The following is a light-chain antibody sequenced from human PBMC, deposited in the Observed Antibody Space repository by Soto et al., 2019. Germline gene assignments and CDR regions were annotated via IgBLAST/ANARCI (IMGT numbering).Light chain of an antibody. Sequence: QSALTQPPSASGSPGQSVTISCTGTSSDVGAYNYVSWYQRHPGRAPKLVIFEVSKRPSGVPDRFSGSKSGNTASLTVSGLQAADEADYFCKSYAGSNTYVFGSGTKVTVL. CDR1: SSDVGAYNY. V-gene: IGLV2-8*01. J-gene: IGLJ1*01. CDR3: KSYAGSNTYV. CDR2: EVS.